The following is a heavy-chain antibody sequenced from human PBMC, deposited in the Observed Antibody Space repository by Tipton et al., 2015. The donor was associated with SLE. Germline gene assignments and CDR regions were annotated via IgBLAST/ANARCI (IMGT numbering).Heavy chain of an antibody. D-gene: IGHD3-22*01. CDR1: GASINNGTYF. Sequence: TLSLTCSVSGASINNGTYFWSWIRQSAVRGLEWIGRIYTSGSTKFNPALRSRVTLSLDTSANHVSLNLRSVTAADSAVYYCARGYYYDTSGYRSWLDPWGQGTLVTVSS. V-gene: IGHV4-61*02. CDR2: IYTSGST. CDR3: ARGYYYDTSGYRSWLDP. J-gene: IGHJ5*02.